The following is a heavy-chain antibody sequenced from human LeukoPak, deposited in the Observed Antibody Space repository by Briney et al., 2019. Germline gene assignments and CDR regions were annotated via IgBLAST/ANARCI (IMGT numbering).Heavy chain of an antibody. Sequence: PSQTLSLTCTVSGGSISSGGYYWSWIRQPPGKGLEWIGEINHSGSTNYNPSLKSRVTISVDTSKNQFSLKLSSVTAADTAVYYCARLATGSYYHPFDYWGQGTLVTVSS. CDR3: ARLATGSYYHPFDY. D-gene: IGHD1-26*01. J-gene: IGHJ4*02. V-gene: IGHV4-30-2*01. CDR1: GGSISSGGYY. CDR2: INHSGST.